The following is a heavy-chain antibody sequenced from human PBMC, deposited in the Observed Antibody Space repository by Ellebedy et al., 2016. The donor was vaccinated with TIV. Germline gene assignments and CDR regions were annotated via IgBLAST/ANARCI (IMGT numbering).Heavy chain of an antibody. V-gene: IGHV3-74*01. J-gene: IGHJ4*02. Sequence: PGGSLRLSCAASGFTFSRHWMHWIRQAPGKGLVWLSRINGDGGFTSHADFVKGRFTISRDNAKNTLYLQMNSLRAEDTAVYFCAGSRGVSYWGQGTLVTVSS. D-gene: IGHD2-8*01. CDR3: AGSRGVSY. CDR2: INGDGGFT. CDR1: GFTFSRHW.